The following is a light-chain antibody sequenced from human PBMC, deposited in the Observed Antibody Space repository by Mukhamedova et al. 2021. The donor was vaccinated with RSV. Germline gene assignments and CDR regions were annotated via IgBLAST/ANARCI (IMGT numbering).Light chain of an antibody. J-gene: IGKJ2*01. Sequence: GNTYLSWLHQRPGQPPRLLIYQISNRFSGDPDRFSGSGGWTDFTLIISRVKAEDVGVYYCMQATQFPYTFGQGTKLEIK. CDR2: QIS. CDR3: MQATQFPYT. V-gene: IGKV2-24*01. CDR1: GNTY.